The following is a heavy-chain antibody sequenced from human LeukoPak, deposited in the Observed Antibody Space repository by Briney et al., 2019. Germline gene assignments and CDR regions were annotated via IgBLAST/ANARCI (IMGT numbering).Heavy chain of an antibody. D-gene: IGHD3-3*01. V-gene: IGHV4-59*01. CDR2: IYYSGST. Sequence: SETLSLTCTVSGGSISSYYWSWIRQPPGKGLEWIGYIYYSGSTNYNPPLKSRVTISVDTSKNQFSLKLSSVTAADTAVYYCARGQQYYDFWSGYYPLDAFDIWGQGTMVTVSS. CDR1: GGSISSYY. J-gene: IGHJ3*02. CDR3: ARGQQYYDFWSGYYPLDAFDI.